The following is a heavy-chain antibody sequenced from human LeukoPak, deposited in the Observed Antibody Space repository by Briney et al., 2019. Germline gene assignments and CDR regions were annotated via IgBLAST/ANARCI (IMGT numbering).Heavy chain of an antibody. Sequence: GGSLRLSCAASGFTFSSYAMHRVRQAPGKGLEWVAVISYDGSNKYYADSVKGRFTISRDNSKNTLYLQMNSLRAEDTAVYYCARDKMDSGYDLAFDYWGQGTLVTVSS. V-gene: IGHV3-30-3*01. CDR3: ARDKMDSGYDLAFDY. J-gene: IGHJ4*02. D-gene: IGHD5-12*01. CDR2: ISYDGSNK. CDR1: GFTFSSYA.